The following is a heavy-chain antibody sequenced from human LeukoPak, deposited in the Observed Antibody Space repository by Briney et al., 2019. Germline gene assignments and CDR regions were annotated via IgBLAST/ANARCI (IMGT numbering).Heavy chain of an antibody. V-gene: IGHV3-21*01. J-gene: IGHJ4*02. CDR2: ISSSSYI. D-gene: IGHD3-3*01. Sequence: GGSLRLSCAASGFTFSSYSMTWVRQAPGKGLEWVSSISSSSYIYYADSVKGRFTISRDNAKNSLYLQMNSLRAEDTAVYYCGRESVSYYDFWSGSFDYGGQGTLVTVSS. CDR1: GFTFSSYS. CDR3: GRESVSYYDFWSGSFDY.